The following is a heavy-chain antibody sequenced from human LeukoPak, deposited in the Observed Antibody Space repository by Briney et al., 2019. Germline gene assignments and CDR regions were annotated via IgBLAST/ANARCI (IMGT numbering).Heavy chain of an antibody. Sequence: PSETLSLTCAVYGGSFSGYYWSWIRQPPGKGLEWIGEINHSGSTNYNPSLKSRVTISVDTSKNQFSLKLSSVTAADTAVYYCASLSPYDYVWGNWFDPWGQGTLVTVSS. CDR1: GGSFSGYY. CDR3: ASLSPYDYVWGNWFDP. D-gene: IGHD3-16*01. V-gene: IGHV4-34*01. J-gene: IGHJ5*02. CDR2: INHSGST.